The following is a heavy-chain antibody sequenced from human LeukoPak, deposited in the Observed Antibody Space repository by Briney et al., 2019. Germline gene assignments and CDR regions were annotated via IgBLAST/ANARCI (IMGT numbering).Heavy chain of an antibody. D-gene: IGHD6-13*01. V-gene: IGHV4-59*08. J-gene: IGHJ6*02. CDR3: ARHSPTRYSSSWYVYYYYGMDV. CDR1: GGSISSYY. CDR2: IYYSGST. Sequence: NPSETLSLTCTVSGGSISSYYWSWIRQPPGKGLEWIGYIYYSGSTNYNPSLKSRVTISVDTSKNQFSLKLSSVTAADTAVYYCARHSPTRYSSSWYVYYYYGMDVWGQGTTVTVSS.